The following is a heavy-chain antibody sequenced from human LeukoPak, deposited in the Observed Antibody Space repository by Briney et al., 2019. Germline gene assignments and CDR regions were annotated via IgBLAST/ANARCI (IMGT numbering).Heavy chain of an antibody. CDR1: GGSFSGYY. CDR3: ARDPPE. Sequence: SETLSLTCAVYGGSFSGYYWSWIRQPPGKGLEWIGEINHSGSTNYNPSLKSRVTISVDTSKNQFSLKLSSVTAADTAVYYCARDPPEWGQGTLVTVSS. CDR2: INHSGST. J-gene: IGHJ4*02. V-gene: IGHV4-34*01.